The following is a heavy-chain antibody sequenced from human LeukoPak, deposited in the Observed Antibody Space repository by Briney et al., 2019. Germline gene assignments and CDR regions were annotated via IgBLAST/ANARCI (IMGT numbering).Heavy chain of an antibody. D-gene: IGHD2-15*01. CDR1: GFTFSSYS. CDR3: ARGADGVSSNSRGWFDP. V-gene: IGHV3-48*04. Sequence: GGSLRLSCAASGFTFSSYSMNWVRQAPGKGLEWVSYISRSSTTIYYADSVRGRFTISRDNAKNSLYLQMNSLRAEDTAVYSCARGADGVSSNSRGWFDPWGQGTLVTVSS. CDR2: ISRSSTTI. J-gene: IGHJ5*02.